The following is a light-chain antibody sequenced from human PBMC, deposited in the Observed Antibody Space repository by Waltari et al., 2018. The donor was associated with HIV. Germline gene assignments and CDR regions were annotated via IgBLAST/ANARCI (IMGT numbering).Light chain of an antibody. CDR2: EVS. CDR1: NSDVGGYNY. CDR3: SSYAGSNWV. V-gene: IGLV2-8*01. Sequence: QSALTQPPSASGSPGQSVTISCTGTNSDVGGYNYVSWYQQHPGKAPKFIIYEVSKRPSGVPDRFSGSKSGNTASLTVSGLQAEDEADYYCSSYAGSNWVFGGGTKLTVL. J-gene: IGLJ3*02.